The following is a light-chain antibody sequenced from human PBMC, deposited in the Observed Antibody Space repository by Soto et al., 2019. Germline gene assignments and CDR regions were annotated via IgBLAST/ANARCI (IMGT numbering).Light chain of an antibody. V-gene: IGKV1-5*03. Sequence: EIHVTQSRSTLSGSVGDRFTITCRASQSISSWLAWYQQKPGKAPKLLIYKASSLESGVPSRFSGSGSGTEFTLTISSLQPDDFATYYCQQYHSYPMAFGQGTKVDIK. CDR3: QQYHSYPMA. J-gene: IGKJ2*01. CDR1: QSISSW. CDR2: KAS.